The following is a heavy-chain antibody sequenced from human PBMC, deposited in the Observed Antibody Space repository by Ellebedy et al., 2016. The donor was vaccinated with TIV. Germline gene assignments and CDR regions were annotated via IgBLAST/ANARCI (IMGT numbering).Heavy chain of an antibody. CDR3: ARDMVQGMVSRYLWFDY. D-gene: IGHD5/OR15-5a*01. V-gene: IGHV1-18*01. J-gene: IGHJ4*02. Sequence: APVKVSCKTSGYTFTSYGISWVRQAPGQGLEWMGWISVYTGNSEYARKFQGRVTVTTDTSTSTAYLELRSLRSDDTAVYYCARDMVQGMVSRYLWFDYWGQGTRVTVSS. CDR1: GYTFTSYG. CDR2: ISVYTGNS.